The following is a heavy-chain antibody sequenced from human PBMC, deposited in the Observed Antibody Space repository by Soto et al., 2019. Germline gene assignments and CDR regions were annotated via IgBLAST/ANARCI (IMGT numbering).Heavy chain of an antibody. D-gene: IGHD3-22*01. V-gene: IGHV4-31*03. CDR1: GGSISSGGYY. J-gene: IGHJ6*02. CDR3: ARDSSDYYDSSGYYYVLGYYGMDV. Sequence: SETLSLTCTVSGGSISSGGYYWSWIRQHPGKGLEWIGYIYYSGSTYYNPSLKSRVTISVDTSKNQFSLKLSSVTAADTAVYYCARDSSDYYDSSGYYYVLGYYGMDVWGQGTTVTVSS. CDR2: IYYSGST.